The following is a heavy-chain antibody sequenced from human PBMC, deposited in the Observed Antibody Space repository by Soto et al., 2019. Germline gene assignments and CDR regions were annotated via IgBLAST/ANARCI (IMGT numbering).Heavy chain of an antibody. CDR3: ARPYGDYPAHYFDY. D-gene: IGHD4-17*01. J-gene: IGHJ4*02. CDR2: IYYSGST. V-gene: IGHV4-39*01. Sequence: QLQLQESGPGLVKPSETLSLTCTVSGGSISSSSYYWGWNRQPPGKGLEWIGSIYYSGSTYYNPSLKSRVTISVDTSKNQFSLKLSSVTAADTAVYYCARPYGDYPAHYFDYWGQGTLVTVSS. CDR1: GGSISSSSYY.